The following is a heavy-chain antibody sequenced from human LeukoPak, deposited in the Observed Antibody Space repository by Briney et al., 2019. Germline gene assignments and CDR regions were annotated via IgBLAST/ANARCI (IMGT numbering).Heavy chain of an antibody. J-gene: IGHJ3*01. D-gene: IGHD3-16*02. CDR1: GFTVSSNY. CDR3: VKRLTLGDLSIKGAFAL. CDR2: IYNDGGT. V-gene: IGHV3-53*01. Sequence: GGSLRLSCAASGFTVSSNYMSWVRQGPGKGLEWVALIYNDGGTHYTDSVRGRFTISRDTSRNTLFLQMNSLRVEDSAMYYWVKRLTLGDLSIKGAFALWGQGTMVTVAS.